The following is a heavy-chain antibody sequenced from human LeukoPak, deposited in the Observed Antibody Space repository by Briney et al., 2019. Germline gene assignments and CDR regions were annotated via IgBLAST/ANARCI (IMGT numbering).Heavy chain of an antibody. CDR2: IYYSGST. D-gene: IGHD2-15*01. CDR3: ARHWVVVAATALDY. CDR1: GGSISSSSYY. Sequence: PSETLSLTCTVSGGSISSSSYYWGWIRQPPGKGLEWIGSIYYSGSTYYNPSLKSRVTISVDTSKNQFSLKLSSVTAADPAVYYCARHWVVVAATALDYWGQGTLVTVSS. J-gene: IGHJ4*02. V-gene: IGHV4-39*01.